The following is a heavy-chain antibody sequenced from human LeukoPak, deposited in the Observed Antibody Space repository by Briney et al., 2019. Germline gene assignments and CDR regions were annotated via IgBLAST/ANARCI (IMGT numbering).Heavy chain of an antibody. V-gene: IGHV3-49*04. J-gene: IGHJ4*02. CDR1: GFTFGDYA. D-gene: IGHD3-9*01. Sequence: PGGSLRLSCTAPGFTFGDYAMSWVRQAPGKGLEWVGFIRSKAYGGTTEYAASVKGRFTISRDDSKSIAYLQMNSLKTEDTAVYYCTTNFDDILTGHYNYWGQGTLVTVSS. CDR2: IRSKAYGGTT. CDR3: TTNFDDILTGHYNY.